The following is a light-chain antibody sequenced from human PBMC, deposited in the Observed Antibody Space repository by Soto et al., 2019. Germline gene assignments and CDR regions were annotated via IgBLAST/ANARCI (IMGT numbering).Light chain of an antibody. CDR2: AAS. V-gene: IGKV1-27*01. J-gene: IGKJ3*01. CDR1: QDIRNF. CDR3: QKYSSVPV. Sequence: DIQMTQSPTSLSASVGDRVTITCRASQDIRNFVARYQQKPGKAPKLLIYAASTLQSGVPSRFSGSGSGTDFTLTINSLLPEDGATYSCQKYSSVPVFGPGTKVEIK.